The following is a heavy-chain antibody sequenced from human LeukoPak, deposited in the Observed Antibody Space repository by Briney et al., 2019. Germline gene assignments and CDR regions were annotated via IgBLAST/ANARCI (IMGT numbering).Heavy chain of an antibody. CDR2: ISWNSGTI. Sequence: GGSLRLSCVASGLRFDDYAMNWVRQAPGKGLEWVSSISWNSGTIGYGDSVKGRFTISRDNAKNSLYLQMSSLRAEDTALYYCAKGKGGYYYYGMDVWGQGTTVTVSS. V-gene: IGHV3-9*01. CDR1: GLRFDDYA. CDR3: AKGKGGYYYYGMDV. J-gene: IGHJ6*02.